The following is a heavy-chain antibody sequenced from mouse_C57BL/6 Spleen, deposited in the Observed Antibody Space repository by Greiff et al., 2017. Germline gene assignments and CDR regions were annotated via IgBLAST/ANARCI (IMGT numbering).Heavy chain of an antibody. J-gene: IGHJ2*01. D-gene: IGHD2-1*01. Sequence: QVQLQQSGAELVRPGTSVKVSCKASGYAFTNYLIEWVKQRPGKGLEWIGRIYPGDGDTNYNGKFKGKATLTADKSSSTAYMQLSSLTSEDSAVYFCARSSGNYVYYFDYWGQGTTLTVSS. V-gene: IGHV1-54*01. CDR2: IYPGDGDT. CDR1: GYAFTNYL. CDR3: ARSSGNYVYYFDY.